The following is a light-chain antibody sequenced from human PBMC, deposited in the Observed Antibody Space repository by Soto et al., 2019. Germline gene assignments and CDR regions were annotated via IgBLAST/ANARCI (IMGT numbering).Light chain of an antibody. J-gene: IGLJ2*01. CDR3: CSYTGTYTLGV. CDR2: DVT. CDR1: SSNVGRFNY. Sequence: QSARTQPRSVSGSPGQSVTISCTGTSSNVGRFNYVSWYQHQTGKAPKLMIYDVTERPSGVPDRFSGSKSGNTASLTISGLQAEDEADYYCCSYTGTYTLGVFGGGTKLTGL. V-gene: IGLV2-11*01.